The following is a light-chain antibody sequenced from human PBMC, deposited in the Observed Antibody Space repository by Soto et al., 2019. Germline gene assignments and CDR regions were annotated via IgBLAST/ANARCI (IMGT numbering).Light chain of an antibody. CDR2: DAS. Sequence: EIVLTQSPATLSLSPGERATLSCRASQSVSSYLAWYQQKPGQAPRLLIYDASNRAIGIPARFSGSGSGTDFTLTISSLEPEDFAVYYCQQRSDWPPLSFGGGTKVEIK. V-gene: IGKV3-11*01. CDR1: QSVSSY. J-gene: IGKJ4*01. CDR3: QQRSDWPPLS.